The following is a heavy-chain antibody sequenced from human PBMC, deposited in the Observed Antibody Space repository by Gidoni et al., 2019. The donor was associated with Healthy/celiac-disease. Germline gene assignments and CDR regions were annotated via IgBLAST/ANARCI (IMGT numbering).Heavy chain of an antibody. Sequence: QVQLVESGGGVVQPGRSLRLSCAASGFTFSSYGMHWVRQAPGKGLEWVAVISYDGSNKYYADSVKGRFTISRDNSKNTLYLQMNSLRAEDTAVYYCAKGSGYYYGMDVWGQGTTVTVSS. J-gene: IGHJ6*02. V-gene: IGHV3-30*18. CDR3: AKGSGYYYGMDV. CDR1: GFTFSSYG. CDR2: ISYDGSNK. D-gene: IGHD1-26*01.